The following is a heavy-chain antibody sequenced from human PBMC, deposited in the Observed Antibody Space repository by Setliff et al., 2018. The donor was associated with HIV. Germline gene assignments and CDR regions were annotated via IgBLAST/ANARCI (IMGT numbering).Heavy chain of an antibody. Sequence: ASVKVSCKASGYTFTSYDIDWVRQATGQGLEWMGWMNPNSGNTGYAQKFQGRVTMTRNTSISTAYMELSSLRSEDTAVYYCARIAWPWWQWLVRSGKWYFDCWGQGTLVTVSS. CDR1: GYTFTSYD. V-gene: IGHV1-8*01. CDR3: ARIAWPWWQWLVRSGKWYFDC. CDR2: MNPNSGNT. J-gene: IGHJ4*02. D-gene: IGHD6-19*01.